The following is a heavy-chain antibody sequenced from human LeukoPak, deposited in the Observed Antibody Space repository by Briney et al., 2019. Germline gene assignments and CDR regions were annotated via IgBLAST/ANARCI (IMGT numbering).Heavy chain of an antibody. V-gene: IGHV4-39*07. CDR3: ASLYYYDSSGYYYPRYFQH. CDR1: SGSISSSSYY. Sequence: PSETLSLTCTVSSGSISSSSYYWGWIRQPPGKGLEWIGYIYHSGSTYYNPSLKSRVTISVDTSKNQFSLKLSSVTAADTAVYYCASLYYYDSSGYYYPRYFQHWGQGTLVTVSS. D-gene: IGHD3-22*01. CDR2: IYHSGST. J-gene: IGHJ1*01.